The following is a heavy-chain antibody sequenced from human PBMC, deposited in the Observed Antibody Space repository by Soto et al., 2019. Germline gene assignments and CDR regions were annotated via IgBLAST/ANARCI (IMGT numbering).Heavy chain of an antibody. CDR3: ARVVRGSSWYGDDWFDP. Sequence: GASVKVSCKASGYTFTSYAMHWVRHAPGQRLEWMGWINAGNGNTKYSQKFQGRVTITRDTSASTAYMELSSLRSEDTAVYYCARVVRGSSWYGDDWFDPWGQGTLVTGSS. CDR1: GYTFTSYA. V-gene: IGHV1-3*01. CDR2: INAGNGNT. D-gene: IGHD6-13*01. J-gene: IGHJ5*02.